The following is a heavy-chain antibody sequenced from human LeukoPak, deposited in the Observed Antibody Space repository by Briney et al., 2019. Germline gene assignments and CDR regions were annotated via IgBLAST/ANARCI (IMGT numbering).Heavy chain of an antibody. V-gene: IGHV3-23*01. CDR3: AKDVAAAHGYFDY. D-gene: IGHD6-13*01. Sequence: GGSLRLSCVVSGFTFSTYAMSWVRQAPGKGLEWVSAISGSGGSTYYADSVKGRFTISRDNSKNTLYLQMNSLRAEDTAVYYCAKDVAAAHGYFDYWGQGTLVTVSS. J-gene: IGHJ4*02. CDR1: GFTFSTYA. CDR2: ISGSGGST.